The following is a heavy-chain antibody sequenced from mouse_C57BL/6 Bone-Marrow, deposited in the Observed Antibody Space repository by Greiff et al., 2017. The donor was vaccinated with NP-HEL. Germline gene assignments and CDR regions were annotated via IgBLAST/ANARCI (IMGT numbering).Heavy chain of an antibody. CDR2: IRTNANGYTT. Sequence: EVQLVESGGGLVQPGGSLSLSCAASGFTFTDYYMSWVRQPPGKALEWLGFIRTNANGYTTEYSASVKGRFTISRDYSQSILYLKMNALRAEEGATDYCERARKYYGSRAGFAYWGQGTLVTVSA. V-gene: IGHV7-3*01. J-gene: IGHJ3*01. CDR1: GFTFTDYY. D-gene: IGHD1-1*01. CDR3: ERARKYYGSRAGFAY.